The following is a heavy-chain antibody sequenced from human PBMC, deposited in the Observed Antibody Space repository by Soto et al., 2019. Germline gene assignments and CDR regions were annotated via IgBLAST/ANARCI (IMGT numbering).Heavy chain of an antibody. CDR1: GGSIGGSTG. J-gene: IGHJ3*02. CDR3: ASPSVSCSSTSCYALGVFDI. V-gene: IGHV4-4*02. Sequence: PSEPVSRTCAVAGGSIGGSTGWSWVSQPPGKGLEWIGEIDHSGSTNYNPSLKSRVTISLDQSNNHLPLKLSSVTAADTAVYYCASPSVSCSSTSCYALGVFDIWGQGTMLTVPS. D-gene: IGHD2-2*01. CDR2: IDHSGST.